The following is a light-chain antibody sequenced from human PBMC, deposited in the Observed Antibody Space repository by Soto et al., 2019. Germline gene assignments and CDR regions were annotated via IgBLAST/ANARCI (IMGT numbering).Light chain of an antibody. CDR3: QKYNSAPPT. V-gene: IGKV1-27*01. CDR1: QAISIY. CDR2: AAS. J-gene: IGKJ1*01. Sequence: DIQMTQSPSSLSTSVGDRVTITCRASQAISIYLAWYQQKPGKVPKLLIYAASTLQSGVPSRFSGSGSGTDFTLTISSLQPEDVATYYCQKYNSAPPTFGQGNKVDIK.